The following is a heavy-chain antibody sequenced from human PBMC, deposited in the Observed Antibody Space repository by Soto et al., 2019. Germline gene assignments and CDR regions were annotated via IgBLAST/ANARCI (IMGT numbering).Heavy chain of an antibody. CDR3: AGVISSRDEYFDY. J-gene: IGHJ4*02. Sequence: QLQLQESGPGLVKPSETLSLTCAVSGDSISGSQWWSCVRLHPGKGLEWIVEISHTGTTNYNPSLKSRVTMSVDKPKNQFALNLTSVAAADTAVYDCAGVISSRDEYFDYWGQGTVVTVSP. D-gene: IGHD2-2*01. CDR2: ISHTGTT. CDR1: GDSISGSQW. V-gene: IGHV4-4*02.